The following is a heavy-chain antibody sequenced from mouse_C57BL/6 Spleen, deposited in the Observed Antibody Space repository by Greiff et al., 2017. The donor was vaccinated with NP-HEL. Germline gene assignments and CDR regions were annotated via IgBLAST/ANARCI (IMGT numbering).Heavy chain of an antibody. CDR2: IDPSDSYT. Sequence: VQLQQPGAELVKPGASVKLSCKASGYTFTSYWMQWVKQRPGQGLEWIGEIDPSDSYTNYNQKFKGKATLTVDTSSSTAYMQLSSLTSEDSAVYYCARQGIYYGYDGAYWGQGTLVTVSA. J-gene: IGHJ3*01. V-gene: IGHV1-50*01. CDR3: ARQGIYYGYDGAY. D-gene: IGHD2-2*01. CDR1: GYTFTSYW.